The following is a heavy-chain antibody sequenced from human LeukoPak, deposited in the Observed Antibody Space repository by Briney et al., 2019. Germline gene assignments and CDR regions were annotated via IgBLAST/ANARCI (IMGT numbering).Heavy chain of an antibody. D-gene: IGHD2-21*01. J-gene: IGHJ4*02. CDR2: INPNTGDT. V-gene: IGHV1-2*02. CDR3: AVAPGDY. CDR1: GYTFTGYY. Sequence: AAVKVSCKASGYTFTGYYMHWVRQAPGQGLEWMGWINPNTGDTHYAQKFQGRVTLTRDTSITTVYMELSRLTSDDTAIFYCAVAPGDYWGQGTLVTVSS.